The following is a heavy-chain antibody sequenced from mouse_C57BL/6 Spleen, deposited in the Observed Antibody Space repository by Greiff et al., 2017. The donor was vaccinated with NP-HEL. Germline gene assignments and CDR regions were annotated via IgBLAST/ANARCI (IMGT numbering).Heavy chain of an antibody. CDR1: GYTFTEYT. J-gene: IGHJ1*03. CDR2: FYPGSGSI. V-gene: IGHV1-62-2*01. CDR3: ARHEDLGDGYSYWYFDV. D-gene: IGHD2-3*01. Sequence: QVQLQQSGAELVKPGASVKLSCKASGYTFTEYTIHWVKQRSGQGLEWIGWFYPGSGSIKYNEKFKDKATLTADKSSSTVYMGLSRLTAEDSAVYFCARHEDLGDGYSYWYFDVWGTGTTVTVSS.